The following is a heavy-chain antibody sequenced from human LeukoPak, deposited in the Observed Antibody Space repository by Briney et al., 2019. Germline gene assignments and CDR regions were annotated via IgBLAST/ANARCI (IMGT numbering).Heavy chain of an antibody. CDR2: ISSSSSYI. Sequence: PGGSLRLSCAASGFTFSSYSMNWVRQAPGKGLEWVSSISSSSSYIYYADSVKGRFTISRDNAKNSLYLQMNSLRAEDTAVYYCARDSAAMVRGVMHFDYWGQGTLVTVPS. V-gene: IGHV3-21*01. CDR3: ARDSAAMVRGVMHFDY. J-gene: IGHJ4*02. D-gene: IGHD3-10*01. CDR1: GFTFSSYS.